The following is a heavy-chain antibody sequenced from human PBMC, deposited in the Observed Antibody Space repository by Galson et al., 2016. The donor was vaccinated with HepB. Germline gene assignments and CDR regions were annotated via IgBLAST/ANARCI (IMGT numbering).Heavy chain of an antibody. Sequence: SLRLSCAVSGISFSAYSMVWVRQAPGKGLEWVSSISSDGTYIYYAASVKGRFTISRDNANNSLSLHLNSLGVDDTAVYFCASGTHYDASGISLFDSWGQGTLVAVSS. CDR2: ISSDGTYI. J-gene: IGHJ4*02. CDR3: ASGTHYDASGISLFDS. D-gene: IGHD3-3*01. CDR1: GISFSAYS. V-gene: IGHV3-21*01.